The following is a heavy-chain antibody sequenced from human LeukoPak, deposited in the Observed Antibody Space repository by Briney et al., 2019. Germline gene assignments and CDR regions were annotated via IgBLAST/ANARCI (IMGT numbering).Heavy chain of an antibody. D-gene: IGHD1-26*01. CDR2: IYYSGST. V-gene: IGHV4-39*01. CDR1: SGSISSRSYY. Sequence: SETLSLTCTVSSGSISSRSYYWGWIRQPPGKGLEWIGSIYYSGSTYYNPSLKSRVTISVDTSKNQFSLKLSSVTAADTAVYYCARGGSYVNNWFDPWGQGTLVTVSS. J-gene: IGHJ5*02. CDR3: ARGGSYVNNWFDP.